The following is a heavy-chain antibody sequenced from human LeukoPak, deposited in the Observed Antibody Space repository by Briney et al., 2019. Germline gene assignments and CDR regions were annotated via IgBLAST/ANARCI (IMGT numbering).Heavy chain of an antibody. Sequence: GRSLRLSCAASGFTFSSYAMHWVRQAPGKGLEWVAVISYDGSNKYYADSVKGRFTISRDNSKNTLYLQMNSLRAEDTAVYYCAKVDTATQAFDIWGQGRMVTVSS. CDR1: GFTFSSYA. J-gene: IGHJ3*02. V-gene: IGHV3-30-3*01. D-gene: IGHD5-18*01. CDR2: ISYDGSNK. CDR3: AKVDTATQAFDI.